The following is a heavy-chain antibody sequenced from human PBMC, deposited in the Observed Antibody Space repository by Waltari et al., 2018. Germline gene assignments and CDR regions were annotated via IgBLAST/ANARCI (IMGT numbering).Heavy chain of an antibody. J-gene: IGHJ4*02. D-gene: IGHD1-26*01. Sequence: QXQLVESXXGVVQPGGSLRLSCAASGFTFSSHGMHWVRQAPGRGXGGGXFIGXNXNKKNXKXTXKXXFTIXKDNAKNTLYLQMNSLRAGDRAVYYGXXGVGAXGXXWGQGTXVXXXS. CDR2: IGXNXNKK. CDR1: GFTFSSHG. CDR3: XXGVGAXGXX. V-gene: IGHV3-30*02.